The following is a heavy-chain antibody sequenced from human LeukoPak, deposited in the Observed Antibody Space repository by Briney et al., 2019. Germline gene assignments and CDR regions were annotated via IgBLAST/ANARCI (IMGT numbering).Heavy chain of an antibody. D-gene: IGHD1-26*01. V-gene: IGHV5-51*01. CDR3: ARQSGGFVY. CDR1: GYTFTSYW. J-gene: IGHJ4*02. CDR2: IFPGGSDT. Sequence: GESLKISCKGSGYTFTSYWIAWVRQMPGKGLEWMGIIFPGGSDTRYSPSFQGQVTISADNSISTAYLRWSSLKASDTATYYCARQSGGFVYWGQGTLVIVSS.